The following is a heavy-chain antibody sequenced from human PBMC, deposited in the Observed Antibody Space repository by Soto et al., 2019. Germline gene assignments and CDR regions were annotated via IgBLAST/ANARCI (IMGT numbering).Heavy chain of an antibody. D-gene: IGHD5-18*01. CDR3: ARGPRYSYGYPFDY. V-gene: IGHV4-34*01. CDR1: GGSFSGYY. J-gene: IGHJ4*02. Sequence: SETLSLTCAVYGGSFSGYYWSWIRQPPGKGLEWIGEINHSGSTNYNPSLKRRVTISVDTSKNQFSLKLSSVTAADTAVYYRARGPRYSYGYPFDYWGQGTLVTVSS. CDR2: INHSGST.